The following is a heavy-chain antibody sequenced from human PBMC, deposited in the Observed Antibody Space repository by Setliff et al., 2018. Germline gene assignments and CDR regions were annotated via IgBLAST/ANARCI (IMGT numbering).Heavy chain of an antibody. J-gene: IGHJ3*02. CDR2: INPDGSEE. CDR3: IRDTSGRDAFDI. Sequence: GGSLRLSCAASGFTFSSYWLSWVRQAPGKGLEWVANINPDGSEEYYVDSVKGRFTISRDNAENSLHLQMNSLRAEDTAVYYCIRDTSGRDAFDIWGQGTMVTVSS. V-gene: IGHV3-7*03. D-gene: IGHD6-19*01. CDR1: GFTFSSYW.